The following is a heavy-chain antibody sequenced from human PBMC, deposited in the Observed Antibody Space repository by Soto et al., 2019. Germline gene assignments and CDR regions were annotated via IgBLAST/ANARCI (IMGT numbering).Heavy chain of an antibody. CDR1: GFTFSSSF. Sequence: GGSLRLSCEASGFTFSSSFMTWVRQAPGRGLEWVANIKQDGSEKYYVDSVKGRFTISRDNAKSSLYLQTNSLRVEDTAMYYYGSDWGRYWGQGTLVTVSS. V-gene: IGHV3-7*01. J-gene: IGHJ4*02. CDR3: GSDWGRY. CDR2: IKQDGSEK. D-gene: IGHD3-16*01.